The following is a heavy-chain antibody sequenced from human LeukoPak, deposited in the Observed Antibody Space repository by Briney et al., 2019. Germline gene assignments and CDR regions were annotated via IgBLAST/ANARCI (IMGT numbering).Heavy chain of an antibody. CDR2: INHSGST. CDR1: GYSISSGYY. V-gene: IGHV4-38-2*02. J-gene: IGHJ4*02. CDR3: ARLKATVSIHAYFDS. Sequence: SETLSLTCTVSGYSISSGYYWGWIRQPPGKGLEWIGSINHSGSTNYNPSLKSRVTISVDTSKNQFSLELNSVTAADTAVYYCARLKATVSIHAYFDSWGQGTLVTVSS. D-gene: IGHD4-17*01.